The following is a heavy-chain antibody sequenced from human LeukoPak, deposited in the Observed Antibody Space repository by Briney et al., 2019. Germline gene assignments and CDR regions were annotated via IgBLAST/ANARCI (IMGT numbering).Heavy chain of an antibody. CDR3: AGDFSEYSSGWYGSY. Sequence: PGGSLRLSCAASGFTFSNYWMHWVRQAPGKGLVWVSRINSDGTSTSYADSVKGRFTISRDNAKNTLFLQMISLRAEDTAVYYCAGDFSEYSSGWYGSYWGQGALVTVSS. D-gene: IGHD6-19*01. CDR1: GFTFSNYW. V-gene: IGHV3-74*01. J-gene: IGHJ4*02. CDR2: INSDGTST.